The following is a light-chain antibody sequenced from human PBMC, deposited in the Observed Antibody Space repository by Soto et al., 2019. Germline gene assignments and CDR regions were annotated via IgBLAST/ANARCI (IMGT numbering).Light chain of an antibody. CDR2: EGS. V-gene: IGLV2-23*01. Sequence: QSALTQPASVSGSPGQSITISCTGTSSDVGSYNLVSWYQQHPGKAPNLMIYEGSKRPSGVSNRFSGSKSGNTASLTISGLQAEDEADYYCCSYAGSSTFLVVFGGGTKLTVL. CDR3: CSYAGSSTFLVV. J-gene: IGLJ2*01. CDR1: SSDVGSYNL.